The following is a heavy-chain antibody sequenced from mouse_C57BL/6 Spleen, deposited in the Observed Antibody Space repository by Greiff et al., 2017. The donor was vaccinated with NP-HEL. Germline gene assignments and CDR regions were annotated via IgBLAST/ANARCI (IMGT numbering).Heavy chain of an antibody. CDR2: IYPRSGNT. J-gene: IGHJ3*01. Sequence: QVQLQQSGAELARPGASVKLSCKASGYTFTSYGISWVKQRTGQGLEWIGEIYPRSGNTYYNEKFKGKATLTADKSSSTAYMELRSLTSEDSAVYFCAREVITTVVATGAYWGQGTLVTVSA. D-gene: IGHD1-1*01. CDR1: GYTFTSYG. V-gene: IGHV1-81*01. CDR3: AREVITTVVATGAY.